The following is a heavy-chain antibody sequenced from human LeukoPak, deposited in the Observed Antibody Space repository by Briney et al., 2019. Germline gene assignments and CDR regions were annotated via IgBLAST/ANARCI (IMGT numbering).Heavy chain of an antibody. CDR2: FDPEDGET. J-gene: IGHJ4*02. D-gene: IGHD3-10*01. V-gene: IGHV1-24*01. CDR3: ATPLRLISSRYYYGSGYVFDY. CDR1: GYTFTGYY. Sequence: ASVKVSCKAPGYTFTGYYIHWVRQAPGKGLEWMGGFDPEDGETIYAQKFQGRVTMTEDTSTDTAYMELSSLRSEDTAVYYCATPLRLISSRYYYGSGYVFDYWGQGTLVTVSS.